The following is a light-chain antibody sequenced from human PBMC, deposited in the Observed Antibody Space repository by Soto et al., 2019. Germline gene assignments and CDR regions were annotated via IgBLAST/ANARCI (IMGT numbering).Light chain of an antibody. CDR2: SNR. CDR3: QSYDSSLSVV. Sequence: QSVLTQPPSVSGAPGQRVTISCTGSSSNIGAGYDVHWYQQVPGTAPKLVIFSNRSRPSGIPDRFSGSKSGTSASLAITGLQSEDVGDYYCQSYDSSLSVVFGGGTKLTVL. J-gene: IGLJ3*02. V-gene: IGLV1-40*01. CDR1: SSNIGAGYD.